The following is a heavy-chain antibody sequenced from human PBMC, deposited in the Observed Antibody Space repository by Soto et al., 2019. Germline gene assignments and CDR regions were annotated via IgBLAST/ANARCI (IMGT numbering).Heavy chain of an antibody. CDR2: IYYSGNT. D-gene: IGHD3-10*01. CDR1: GGSISSSSYY. V-gene: IGHV4-39*01. Sequence: SETLSLTCIVSGGSISSSSYYWGWVRQPPGKGLEWIGTIYYSGNTYYNPSLKSRVTISADTSKNQFSLKLSSVTAADTAVYYCARRDGGYHWGQGTLVT. CDR3: ARRDGGYH. J-gene: IGHJ5*02.